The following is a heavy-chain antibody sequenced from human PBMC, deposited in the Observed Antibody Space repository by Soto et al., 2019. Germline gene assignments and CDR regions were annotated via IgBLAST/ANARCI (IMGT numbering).Heavy chain of an antibody. D-gene: IGHD6-13*01. CDR2: IYPGDSDT. J-gene: IGHJ6*02. CDR3: ARRYSSSWFPYYYYGMDV. V-gene: IGHV5-51*01. CDR1: GYSFTSYW. Sequence: GESLKISCKGSGYSFTSYWIGWVRQMPGKGLEWMGIIYPGDSDTRYSPSFQGQVTISADKSISTAYLQWSSLKASDTAMYYCARRYSSSWFPYYYYGMDVWGQGTTVTVSS.